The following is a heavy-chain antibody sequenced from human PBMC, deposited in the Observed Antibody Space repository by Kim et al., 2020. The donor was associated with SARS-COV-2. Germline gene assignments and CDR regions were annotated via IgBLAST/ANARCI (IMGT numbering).Heavy chain of an antibody. J-gene: IGHJ4*02. V-gene: IGHV1-2*02. Sequence: NPTRGGTKYAQKFQGRVTMTRDPSISTAYMELSRLRSDDTAVYYCERGYDYWGQGTLVTVSS. D-gene: IGHD5-18*01. CDR2: NPTRGGT. CDR3: ERGYDY.